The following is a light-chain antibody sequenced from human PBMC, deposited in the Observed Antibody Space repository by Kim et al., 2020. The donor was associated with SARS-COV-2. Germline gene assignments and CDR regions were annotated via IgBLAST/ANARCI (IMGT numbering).Light chain of an antibody. J-gene: IGLJ2*01. V-gene: IGLV3-19*01. CDR1: SLSSYY. CDR2: GKN. Sequence: ALGPTVSTPCQRDSLSSYYASRYQQKPGPAPVLVIYGKNNRPSGIPDRFSGSSSGNTASLTITGAQAEDDANYYCYSRDSSGNQVVFGGGTQLTVL. CDR3: YSRDSSGNQVV.